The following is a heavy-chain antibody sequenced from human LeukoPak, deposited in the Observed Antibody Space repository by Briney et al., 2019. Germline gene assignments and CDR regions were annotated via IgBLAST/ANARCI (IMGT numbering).Heavy chain of an antibody. V-gene: IGHV4-30-2*01. J-gene: IGHJ3*02. CDR2: IYHSGST. D-gene: IGHD3/OR15-3a*01. Sequence: PSETLSLTCTVSGGSISSGGYYWSWIRQPPGKGLEWVGYIYHSGSTYYNPSLKSRVTISVDRSKNQFSLKLSSVTAADTAVYYCARGADSNDAFDIWGQGTMVTVSS. CDR3: ARGADSNDAFDI. CDR1: GGSISSGGYY.